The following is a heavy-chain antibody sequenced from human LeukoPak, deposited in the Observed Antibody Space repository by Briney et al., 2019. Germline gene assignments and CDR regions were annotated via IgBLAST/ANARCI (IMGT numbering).Heavy chain of an antibody. CDR2: INSDGSST. V-gene: IGHV3-74*01. D-gene: IGHD3-22*01. CDR1: GFTFSSHW. CDR3: ARPRYYYDIDY. J-gene: IGHJ4*02. Sequence: GGSLRLSCAASGFTFSSHWMHWVRQAPGKGLVWVSRINSDGSSTTYADSVKGRFTISRDNAKNTLYLQMNSLRAEDTAVYYCARPRYYYDIDYWGQGTLVTVSS.